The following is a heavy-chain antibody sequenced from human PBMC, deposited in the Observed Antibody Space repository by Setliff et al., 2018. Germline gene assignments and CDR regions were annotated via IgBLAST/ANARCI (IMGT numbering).Heavy chain of an antibody. Sequence: PGGSLRLSCAASGFTFSSYWMHWVRQAPGKGLEWVSYISSSSSTIYYADSMKGRLTISRDNSKNSVFLQMNSLRVEDTAVYYCARVHYETSTYSPTLFDHWGQGALVTVSS. CDR1: GFTFSSYW. CDR2: ISSSSSTI. D-gene: IGHD3-22*01. CDR3: ARVHYETSTYSPTLFDH. J-gene: IGHJ4*02. V-gene: IGHV3-48*04.